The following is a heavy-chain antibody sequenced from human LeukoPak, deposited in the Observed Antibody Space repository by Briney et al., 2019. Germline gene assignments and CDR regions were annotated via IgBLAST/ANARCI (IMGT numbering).Heavy chain of an antibody. CDR1: LGSISNYY. Sequence: SETLFLTCTVSLGSISNYYWSWIRQPAGKGLEWIGRIYSSGITIYNPSLESRVTMSVGTSKNQFSLKLRSVIAADTAVYYCARARSSGWGDFDYWGQGTLVTVSS. V-gene: IGHV4-4*07. J-gene: IGHJ4*02. CDR2: IYSSGIT. D-gene: IGHD6-19*01. CDR3: ARARSSGWGDFDY.